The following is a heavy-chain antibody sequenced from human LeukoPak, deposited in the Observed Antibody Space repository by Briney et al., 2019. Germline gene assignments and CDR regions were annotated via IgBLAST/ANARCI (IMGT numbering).Heavy chain of an antibody. CDR2: MNPNSGNT. CDR1: GYTFTSYD. J-gene: IGHJ5*02. CDR3: ARQHYYDSSGLRRSGVDP. V-gene: IGHV1-8*01. Sequence: GASVKVSCKASGYTFTSYDINWVRQATGQGLEWMGWMNPNSGNTGYAQKFQGRVTMTRNTSISTAYMELSSLRSEDTAVYYCARQHYYDSSGLRRSGVDPWGQGTLVTVSS. D-gene: IGHD3-22*01.